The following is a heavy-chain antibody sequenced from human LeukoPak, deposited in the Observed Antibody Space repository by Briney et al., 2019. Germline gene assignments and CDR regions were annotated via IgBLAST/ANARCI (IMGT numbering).Heavy chain of an antibody. CDR2: IDPSDSYT. J-gene: IGHJ4*02. V-gene: IGHV5-10-1*01. CDR3: ARRDRSGWYNFDY. CDR1: GXSFTNYW. Sequence: GESLKISYKGSGXSFTNYWISWVRQMPGKGLERMGRIDPSDSYTNYSPSFQGHVTISADKSISTAYLQWSSLKASDTAMYYCARRDRSGWYNFDYWGQGTLVTVSS. D-gene: IGHD6-19*01.